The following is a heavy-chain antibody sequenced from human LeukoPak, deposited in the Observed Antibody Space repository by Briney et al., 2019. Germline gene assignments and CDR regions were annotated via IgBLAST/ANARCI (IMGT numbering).Heavy chain of an antibody. V-gene: IGHV1-2*02. J-gene: IGHJ4*02. D-gene: IGHD6-13*01. CDR3: ARGAEAETSPLDF. Sequence: ASEKVSCKASGYIFSDYYMHWVRQAPGQGLEWLGWINPKTGAADYAQQFRGRVTMTRDTSINTDFMEMKRVTSDDTAVYYCARGAEAETSPLDFWGQGTLVIVS. CDR1: GYIFSDYY. CDR2: INPKTGAA.